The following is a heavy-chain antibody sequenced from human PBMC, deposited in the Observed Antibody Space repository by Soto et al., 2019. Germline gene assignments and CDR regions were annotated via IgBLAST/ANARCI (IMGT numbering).Heavy chain of an antibody. CDR2: IYHSGTT. Sequence: PSETLSFTCGVSGYSLTSGYHWGWIRQPPGKGLEWIGTIYHSGTTYYNPSLMSRVTMSVDTSKNQFSLKVTSATAADTAVYFCVRVYGRSSCFFDSWGQGTLVTVSS. D-gene: IGHD6-6*01. CDR1: GYSLTSGYH. CDR3: VRVYGRSSCFFDS. J-gene: IGHJ4*02. V-gene: IGHV4-38-2*01.